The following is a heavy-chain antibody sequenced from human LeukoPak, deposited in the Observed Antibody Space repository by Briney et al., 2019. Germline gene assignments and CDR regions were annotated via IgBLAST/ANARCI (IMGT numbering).Heavy chain of an antibody. J-gene: IGHJ4*02. D-gene: IGHD1-1*01. CDR3: ARGLLDRYYFDY. V-gene: IGHV3-23*01. Sequence: RGSLRLSCAASGFTFSSYAMSWVRQAPGKGLEWVSAISGSGGSTYYADSVKGRFTISRDNSKNTLYLQMNSLRAEDTAVYYCARGLLDRYYFDYWGQGTLVTVSS. CDR1: GFTFSSYA. CDR2: ISGSGGST.